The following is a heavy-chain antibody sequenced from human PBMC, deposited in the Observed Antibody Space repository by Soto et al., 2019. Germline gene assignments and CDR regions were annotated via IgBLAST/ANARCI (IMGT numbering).Heavy chain of an antibody. D-gene: IGHD2-15*01. CDR3: AGSVTADY. Sequence: QVQLVQSGAEVKKPGASVKVSCKASGYTFTGYYIHWVRQAPGQGLEWMGWINANSGGTNYAQKFQGRVTMTKDTSMSPAYMEMSRLRCADTDVSYCAGSVTADYWGQGTLVTVSS. CDR1: GYTFTGYY. J-gene: IGHJ4*02. CDR2: INANSGGT. V-gene: IGHV1-2*02.